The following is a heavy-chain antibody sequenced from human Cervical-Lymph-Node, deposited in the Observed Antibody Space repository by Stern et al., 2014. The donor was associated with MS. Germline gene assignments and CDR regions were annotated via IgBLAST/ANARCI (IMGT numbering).Heavy chain of an antibody. Sequence: EVQLVQSGAEVKKPGESLRISCEVSGYKFTNNWIGWVRQMPGKGLEWMGILYPGDSEPRYSPSFQGQVTILVDKSNTTAYLQWSSLKASDTALYYCARRGHGYMGIDYWGQGTPVTVSS. J-gene: IGHJ4*02. CDR1: GYKFTNNW. V-gene: IGHV5-51*03. CDR3: ARRGHGYMGIDY. CDR2: LYPGDSEP. D-gene: IGHD5-24*01.